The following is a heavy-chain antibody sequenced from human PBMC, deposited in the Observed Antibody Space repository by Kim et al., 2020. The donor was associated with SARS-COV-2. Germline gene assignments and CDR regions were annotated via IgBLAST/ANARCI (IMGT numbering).Heavy chain of an antibody. V-gene: IGHV1-69*13. CDR2: IIPIFGTA. D-gene: IGHD6-13*01. Sequence: SVKVSCKASGGTFSSYAISWVRQAPGQGLEWMGGIIPIFGTANYAQKFQGRVTITADESTSTAYMELSSLRSEDTAVYYCAREAAAGTGESWFDPWGQGTLVTVSS. CDR1: GGTFSSYA. J-gene: IGHJ5*02. CDR3: AREAAAGTGESWFDP.